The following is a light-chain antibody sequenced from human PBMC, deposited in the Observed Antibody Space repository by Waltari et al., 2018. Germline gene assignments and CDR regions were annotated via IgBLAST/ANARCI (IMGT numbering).Light chain of an antibody. V-gene: IGLV2-14*03. J-gene: IGLJ1*01. CDR2: DVS. CDR1: SSDVGAYNY. Sequence: QSALTQPASVSGSPAQPITIPCTGTSSDVGAYNYVSWYQQHPGKAPKYTIYDVSYRPSGVSNRFSGSKSGNTASLTISGLQVEDEADYYCSSYTTTGTLVFATGTKVTVL. CDR3: SSYTTTGTLV.